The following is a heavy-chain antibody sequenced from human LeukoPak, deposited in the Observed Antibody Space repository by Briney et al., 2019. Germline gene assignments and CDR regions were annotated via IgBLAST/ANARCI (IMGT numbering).Heavy chain of an antibody. V-gene: IGHV3-21*01. J-gene: IGHJ4*02. D-gene: IGHD3-10*01. CDR2: ISSSSSYI. Sequence: GGSLRLSCAASGFTFSSYAMSWVRQAPGKGLEWVSSISSSSSYIYYADSVKGRFTISRDNAKNSLYLQMNSLRVEDTAVYYCARDYGSGSYSDYWGQGTLVTVSS. CDR1: GFTFSSYA. CDR3: ARDYGSGSYSDY.